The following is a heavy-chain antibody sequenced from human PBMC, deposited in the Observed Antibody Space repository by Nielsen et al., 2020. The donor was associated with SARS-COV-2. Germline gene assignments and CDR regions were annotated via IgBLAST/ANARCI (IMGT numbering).Heavy chain of an antibody. J-gene: IGHJ6*02. CDR2: ISYDGSNK. CDR1: GFIFTSYA. Sequence: GGSLRLSCAAPGFIFTSYAMSWVRQAPGKGLEWVAVISYDGSNKYYADSVKGRFTISRDNSKNTLYLQMNSLRAEDTAVYYCAKDSRGNYYYGMDVWGQGTTVTVSS. V-gene: IGHV3-30*18. CDR3: AKDSRGNYYYGMDV.